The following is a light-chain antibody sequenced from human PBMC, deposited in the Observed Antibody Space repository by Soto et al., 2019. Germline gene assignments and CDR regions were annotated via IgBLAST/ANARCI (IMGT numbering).Light chain of an antibody. V-gene: IGKV3-11*01. CDR3: QQRTNWPYGWT. CDR2: DTS. CDR1: QSISTY. J-gene: IGKJ1*01. Sequence: ENVLTQSPATLSLSPGERATLSCRASQSISTYVAWYQQTPGQAPRLLIYDTSKRATGIPDRFSGSGSGSVFTLTIHSLEPEDFAVYFWQQRTNWPYGWTFGQGTKLEIK.